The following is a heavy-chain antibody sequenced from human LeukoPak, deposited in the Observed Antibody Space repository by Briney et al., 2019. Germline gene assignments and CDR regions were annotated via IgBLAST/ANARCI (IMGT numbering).Heavy chain of an antibody. Sequence: GGSLRLSCAASGFTFSIYAMSWVRQAPGKGLEWVSALSGSGTTTYYADSVKGRFTISRDISKNTLYLQMNSLRAEDTAVYYCAKPISAASGTDFDYWGQGTLVTVSS. CDR3: AKPISAASGTDFDY. V-gene: IGHV3-23*01. D-gene: IGHD6-13*01. CDR1: GFTFSIYA. CDR2: LSGSGTTT. J-gene: IGHJ4*02.